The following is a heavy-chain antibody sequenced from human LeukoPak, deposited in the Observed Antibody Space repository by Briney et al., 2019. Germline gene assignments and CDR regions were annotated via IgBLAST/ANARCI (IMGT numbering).Heavy chain of an antibody. D-gene: IGHD3-3*01. CDR1: GCTFSSYA. CDR2: ISGSGGST. V-gene: IGHV3-23*01. J-gene: IGHJ6*02. CDR3: ERNLWSGYQYYYYYGMDV. Sequence: AGTLRLSCAASGCTFSSYAMSWVRQPPGKGLEWVSAISGSGGSTYYADSVKGRFTISRDNSKNTLYLQMNSLRAEDTAVYYCERNLWSGYQYYYYYGMDVWGQGTTVTVSS.